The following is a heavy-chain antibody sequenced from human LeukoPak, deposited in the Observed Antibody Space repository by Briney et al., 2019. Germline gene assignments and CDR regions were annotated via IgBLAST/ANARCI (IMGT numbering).Heavy chain of an antibody. CDR3: ARAYCGGDCYNSRGWFDP. CDR2: IYHSGTT. V-gene: IGHV4-38-2*02. J-gene: IGHJ5*02. CDR1: GYSISSAYY. Sequence: SETLTLTCTVSGYSISSAYYWVWIRQPPGKGLEWIGTIYHSGTTYYNPSLKSRVAISVDTSKNQFSLKLSSVTAADTAIYYCARAYCGGDCYNSRGWFDPWGQGTLVTVSS. D-gene: IGHD2-21*02.